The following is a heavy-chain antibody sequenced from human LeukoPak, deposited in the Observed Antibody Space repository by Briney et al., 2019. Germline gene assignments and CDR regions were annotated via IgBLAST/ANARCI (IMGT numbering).Heavy chain of an antibody. CDR3: ARETPSIAAAGY. Sequence: PGGSLRLSCAASGFTFSSYSMNWVRQAPGKGLEWVSSISSSSYIYYADSVKGRFTISRDNAKNSLYLQMNSLRAEDTAVYYCARETPSIAAAGYWGQGTLVTVSS. D-gene: IGHD6-13*01. CDR1: GFTFSSYS. J-gene: IGHJ4*02. V-gene: IGHV3-21*01. CDR2: ISSSSYI.